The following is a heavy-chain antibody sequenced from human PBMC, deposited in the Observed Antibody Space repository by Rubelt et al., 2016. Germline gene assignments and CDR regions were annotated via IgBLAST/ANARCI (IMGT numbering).Heavy chain of an antibody. CDR3: ARGLDNYGY. CDR1: GGSFSGYY. D-gene: IGHD3-16*01. CDR2: INHSGST. J-gene: IGHJ4*02. V-gene: IGHV4-34*01. Sequence: QVQLQQWGAGLLKPSETLSLTCAVYGGSFSGYYWSWIRQPPGKGLEWIGEINHSGSTNYNPSLKSRVTISVDTSKNQVSLKLSSVIAADTAVYYCARGLDNYGYWGQGTLVTVSS.